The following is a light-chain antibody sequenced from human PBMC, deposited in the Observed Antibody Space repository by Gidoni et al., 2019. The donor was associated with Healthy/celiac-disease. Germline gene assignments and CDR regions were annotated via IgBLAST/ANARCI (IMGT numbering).Light chain of an antibody. V-gene: IGKV1-39*01. J-gene: IGKJ4*01. CDR2: AAS. Sequence: DIQMTQPPSSLSASVGDRVTITSRASQSISSYFNWYQQKPGKAPKLLIYAASSLQSGVPSRFSGSGSGTDFTLTISSLQPEDFATYYCQQSYSTLALTFGGGTKVEIK. CDR3: QQSYSTLALT. CDR1: QSISSY.